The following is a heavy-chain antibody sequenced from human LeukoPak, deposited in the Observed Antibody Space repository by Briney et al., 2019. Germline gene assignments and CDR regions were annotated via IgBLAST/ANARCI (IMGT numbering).Heavy chain of an antibody. CDR1: GGTFSSYA. CDR2: IIPIFGAA. D-gene: IGHD6-19*01. Sequence: SVKVSCKASGGTFSSYAISWVRQAPGQGLEWMGGIIPIFGAANYAQKFQGRVTITTDESTSTAYMELSSLRSEDTAVYYCARYYSGWYYFDYWGQGTLVTVSS. J-gene: IGHJ4*02. V-gene: IGHV1-69*05. CDR3: ARYYSGWYYFDY.